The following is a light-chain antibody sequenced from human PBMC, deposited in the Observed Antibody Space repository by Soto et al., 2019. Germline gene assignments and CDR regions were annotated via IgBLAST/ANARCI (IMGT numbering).Light chain of an antibody. CDR3: QSYDSSLRVYV. CDR2: GNS. CDR1: SSNIGAGYD. J-gene: IGLJ1*01. V-gene: IGLV1-40*01. Sequence: QSVLTQPPSVSGAPGQRVTISCTGSSSNIGAGYDVHWYQQLPGTAPKLLIYGNSNRPSGVPDRFSGSKSGTSASLAITGLQAEDEADYYCQSYDSSLRVYVFGTGTKSPS.